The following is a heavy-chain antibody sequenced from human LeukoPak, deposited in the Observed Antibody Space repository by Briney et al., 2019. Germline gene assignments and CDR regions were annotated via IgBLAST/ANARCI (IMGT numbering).Heavy chain of an antibody. CDR2: IIPGYGTP. Sequence: ASVKVSCKASGGPFSRLAFSWVRQAPGQGLEWMGGIIPGYGTPNYAQSFQGRVTITTDDSTSTGYMELSSLTSEDTAIYYCARDSSGYPVGYFEHWGQGPLVTVSS. V-gene: IGHV1-69*05. CDR1: GGPFSRLA. CDR3: ARDSSGYPVGYFEH. J-gene: IGHJ1*01. D-gene: IGHD6-25*01.